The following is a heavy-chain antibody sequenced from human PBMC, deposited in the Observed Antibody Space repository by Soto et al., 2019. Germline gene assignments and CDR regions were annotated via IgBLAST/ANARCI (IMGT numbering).Heavy chain of an antibody. D-gene: IGHD3-9*01. V-gene: IGHV3-48*01. CDR1: GFTFSSYS. CDR3: ARDALLRYFDSSGYYYGMDV. J-gene: IGHJ6*02. Sequence: GGSLRLSCAASGFTFSSYSMNWVRQAPGKGLEWVSYISSSSSTIYYADSVKGRFTISRDNAKNSLYLQMNSLRAEDTAVYYCARDALLRYFDSSGYYYGMDVWGQGTTVTVSS. CDR2: ISSSSSTI.